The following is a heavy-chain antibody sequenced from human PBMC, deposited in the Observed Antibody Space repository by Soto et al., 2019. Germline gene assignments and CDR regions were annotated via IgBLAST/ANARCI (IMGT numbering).Heavy chain of an antibody. Sequence: EAQLVESGGGFVQPGRSLRLSCAGSGFIFDDFAIHWVRQAPGKGLEWVSGISWNSDSIGCADSVKGRFTISRDNAKNSLYLEMNSLRVEDTALYYCTKVGGLYDFWSGPLHFDLWGQGTLVTVSS. CDR1: GFIFDDFA. CDR3: TKVGGLYDFWSGPLHFDL. V-gene: IGHV3-9*01. D-gene: IGHD3-3*01. CDR2: ISWNSDSI. J-gene: IGHJ4*02.